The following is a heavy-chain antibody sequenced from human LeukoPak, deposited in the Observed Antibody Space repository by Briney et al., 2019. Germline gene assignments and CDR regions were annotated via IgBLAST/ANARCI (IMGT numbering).Heavy chain of an antibody. V-gene: IGHV1-2*02. D-gene: IGHD3-22*01. CDR2: INPNSGGT. CDR3: ARDRYDSSGTLDY. J-gene: IGHJ4*02. CDR1: GYTFTGYY. Sequence: ASVKVSCKASGYTFTGYYMHWVRQAPGQGLEWMGWINPNSGGTNYAQKFQGRVTMTRDTSISTAYTELSRLRSDDTAVYYCARDRYDSSGTLDYWGQGTLVTASS.